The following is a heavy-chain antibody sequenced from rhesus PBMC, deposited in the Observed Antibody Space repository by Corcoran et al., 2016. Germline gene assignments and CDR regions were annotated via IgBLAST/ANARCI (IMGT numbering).Heavy chain of an antibody. V-gene: IGHV2-95*01. J-gene: IGHJ6*01. Sequence: QVTLKESGPALVTPTQTLTLTCTFSGFSISTTGTGVGWIRQPPGKALEWLASIYWNDSKYYSTSLKSRLTIAKDTSKNQVVLTMTNMDPVDTATYYCARVLTSLDSWGQGVVVTVSS. CDR2: IYWNDSK. CDR3: ARVLTSLDS. CDR1: GFSISTTGTG.